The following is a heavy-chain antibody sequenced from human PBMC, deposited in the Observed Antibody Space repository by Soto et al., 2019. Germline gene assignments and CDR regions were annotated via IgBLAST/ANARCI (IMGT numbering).Heavy chain of an antibody. CDR3: ARDTGDGTFDF. D-gene: IGHD7-27*01. Sequence: ASVKVSCKASGYTFSSYAMHWVRQAPGQRLEWMGWINAGYGNTKSSQKFQDRVTISRDTSASTAYTELTSLRSEDTAVYYCARDTGDGTFDFWGQGTLVTVSS. CDR1: GYTFSSYA. V-gene: IGHV1-3*01. J-gene: IGHJ4*02. CDR2: INAGYGNT.